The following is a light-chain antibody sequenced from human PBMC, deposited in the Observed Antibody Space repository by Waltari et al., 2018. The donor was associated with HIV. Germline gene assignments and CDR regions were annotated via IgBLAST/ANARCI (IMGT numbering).Light chain of an antibody. CDR3: NSRDSSGHWF. CDR2: GEN. J-gene: IGLJ3*02. V-gene: IGLV3-19*01. CDR1: SARSYY. Sequence: SSELAQDPAVSVALGQTVRITCQGDSARSYYASWYQQKPGQAPVLVVYGENNRPSGIPDRFSGSRSGNTASLTIAGAQTEDEADYYCNSRDSSGHWFFGGGTKVTVL.